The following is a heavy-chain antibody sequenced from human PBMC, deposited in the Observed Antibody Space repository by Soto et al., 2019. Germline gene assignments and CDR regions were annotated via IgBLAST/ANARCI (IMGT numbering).Heavy chain of an antibody. CDR1: GGSISSGGYY. J-gene: IGHJ4*02. Sequence: SETLSLTCNVSGGSISSGGYYWSWIRQHTGKGLEWIGYIYYSGSTYYNPSLKSRVTISVDTSKNQFSLKLSSVTAADTAVYYCARTGYDELTVTYYFDYWGQGTLVTVSS. V-gene: IGHV4-31*03. D-gene: IGHD5-12*01. CDR3: ARTGYDELTVTYYFDY. CDR2: IYYSGST.